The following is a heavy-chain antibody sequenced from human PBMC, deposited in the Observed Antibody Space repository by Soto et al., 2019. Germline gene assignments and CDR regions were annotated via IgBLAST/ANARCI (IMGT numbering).Heavy chain of an antibody. CDR3: ARDPGGHYCTSTSCLYFFDH. J-gene: IGHJ4*02. D-gene: IGHD2-2*01. Sequence: EVQLLESGGALVQPGGSLRLSCAASGFTCSNHAMNWVRQAPGKGLDWVSTISDSGSTYYADSVKVRFTISRDNYKNTLYLQMNSLRAEDTAVYYCARDPGGHYCTSTSCLYFFDHWGQGTLVIVSS. CDR2: ISDSGST. CDR1: GFTCSNHA. V-gene: IGHV3-23*01.